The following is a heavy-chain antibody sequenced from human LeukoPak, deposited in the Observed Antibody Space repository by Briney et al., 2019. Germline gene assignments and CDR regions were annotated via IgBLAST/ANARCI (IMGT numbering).Heavy chain of an antibody. CDR3: AKNREYYDSSGYPDAFDI. CDR2: ISGSGGST. V-gene: IGHV3-23*01. Sequence: GGSLRLSCAAFGFTFSSYAMSWVRQAPGKGLEWVSAISGSGGSTYYADSAKGRFTISRDNSKNTLYLQMNSLRAEDTAVYYCAKNREYYDSSGYPDAFDIWGQGTMVTVSS. D-gene: IGHD3-22*01. J-gene: IGHJ3*02. CDR1: GFTFSSYA.